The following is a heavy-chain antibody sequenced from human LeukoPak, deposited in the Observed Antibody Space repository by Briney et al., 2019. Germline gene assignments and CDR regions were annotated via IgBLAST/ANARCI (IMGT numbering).Heavy chain of an antibody. J-gene: IGHJ4*02. V-gene: IGHV3-48*04. Sequence: GGSLRLSCTASGFTFSSYSMNWVRQAPGKGLEWISYIRSSSSTIYYADSMKGRFTISRDNAKNSLYLQMDSLRAEDTAVYYCARDGENFDYWGQGTLVTVSS. CDR2: IRSSSSTI. CDR1: GFTFSSYS. CDR3: ARDGENFDY.